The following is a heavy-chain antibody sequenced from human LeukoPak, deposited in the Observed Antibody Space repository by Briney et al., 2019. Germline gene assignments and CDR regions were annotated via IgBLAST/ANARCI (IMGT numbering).Heavy chain of an antibody. Sequence: GGSLRLSCAASGFTFSNAWMSWVRQAPGKGLEWVGRIKSKTDGGTTDYAAPVKGRFTISRDDSKNTLYLQMNSLRAEDTAVYYCARGGLRSQLPDYWGQGTLVIVSS. J-gene: IGHJ4*02. CDR3: ARGGLRSQLPDY. D-gene: IGHD2-2*01. CDR2: IKSKTDGGTT. CDR1: GFTFSNAW. V-gene: IGHV3-15*05.